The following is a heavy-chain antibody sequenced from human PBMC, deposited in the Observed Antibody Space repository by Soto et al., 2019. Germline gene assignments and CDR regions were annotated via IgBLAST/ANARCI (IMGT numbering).Heavy chain of an antibody. V-gene: IGHV4-4*07. CDR3: ARDLNYDFWRERDKYFDP. CDR2: IDASGST. CDR1: GGSITSYQ. Sequence: QVQLQESGPGLVKPSETLSLTCTVSGGSITSYQWSWIRQTGGKGLEWIGRIDASGSTDYNASLKSRVIMSVDTSKNQFSLKVTSVTAADTAVYYCARDLNYDFWRERDKYFDPWGQGTLVTVSS. J-gene: IGHJ5*02. D-gene: IGHD3-3*01.